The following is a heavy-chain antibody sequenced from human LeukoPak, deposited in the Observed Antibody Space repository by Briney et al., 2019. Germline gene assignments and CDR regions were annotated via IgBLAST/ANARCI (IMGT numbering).Heavy chain of an antibody. D-gene: IGHD3-9*01. CDR3: ARRGDILTDYAFDF. CDR1: GGSINSHSHH. V-gene: IGHV4-39*02. J-gene: IGHJ4*02. CDR2: IYYSGTT. Sequence: SETLSLTCTVAGGSINSHSHHWGRIRQPPGTGLEWIGSIYYSGTTSYNPSLESRVTISVDTSKNHFSLKVTSVTAADTAVYYCARRGDILTDYAFDFWGQGILVTVSS.